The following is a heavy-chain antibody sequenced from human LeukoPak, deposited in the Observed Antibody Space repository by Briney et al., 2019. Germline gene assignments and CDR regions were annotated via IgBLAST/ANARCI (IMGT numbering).Heavy chain of an antibody. CDR1: GYTLTGYY. CDR3: ARGWDSLYYFDY. Sequence: GASVKVSCKASGYTLTGYYMHWVRQAPGQGLEWMGWIDPNSGGTNYAQKFQGRVTLTRDTSITTAHMELSRLRSDDTAVYYCARGWDSLYYFDYWGQGTLVTVSS. D-gene: IGHD1-26*01. J-gene: IGHJ4*02. V-gene: IGHV1-2*02. CDR2: IDPNSGGT.